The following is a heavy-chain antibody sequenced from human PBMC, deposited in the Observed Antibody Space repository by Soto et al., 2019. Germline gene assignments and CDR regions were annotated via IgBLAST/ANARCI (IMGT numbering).Heavy chain of an antibody. V-gene: IGHV4-59*01. CDR1: GGSISPFY. Sequence: SETLSLTCTVSGGSISPFYWSWVRQPPGKGLEWIGYLYYSGNTNYNPSLKSRVTISVDASKNQVSLRLTSVTAADTAVYYCARVRGVAARTFDYWGQGTVVTVSS. J-gene: IGHJ4*02. D-gene: IGHD2-15*01. CDR2: LYYSGNT. CDR3: ARVRGVAARTFDY.